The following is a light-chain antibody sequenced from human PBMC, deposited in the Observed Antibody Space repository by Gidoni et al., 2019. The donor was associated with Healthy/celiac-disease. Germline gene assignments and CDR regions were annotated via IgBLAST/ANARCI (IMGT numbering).Light chain of an antibody. CDR2: AAS. CDR1: QSISSY. V-gene: IGKV1-39*01. Sequence: DIQMTQSPSSLSASVGDRVTITCRASQSISSYLNWYQQKPGKAPKLLIYAASSLQSGVPSRFSGSGSGTDFTLTISRLQPEDFATYYCQQSYSTPLTFXPXTKVDIK. CDR3: QQSYSTPLT. J-gene: IGKJ3*01.